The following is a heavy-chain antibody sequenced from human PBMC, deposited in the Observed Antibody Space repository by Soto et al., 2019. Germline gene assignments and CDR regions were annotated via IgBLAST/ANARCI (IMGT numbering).Heavy chain of an antibody. Sequence: GGSLRLSCAASGFTFSTYAMNWVRQAPGKRLQWVSYISSSGTTIYYADSVKGRFTISRDNAKNSLYLQMNSLRDEDTALYYCLCPGHMDVWGQGTTVTVSS. CDR3: LCPGHMDV. J-gene: IGHJ6*02. V-gene: IGHV3-48*02. CDR1: GFTFSTYA. CDR2: ISSSGTTI.